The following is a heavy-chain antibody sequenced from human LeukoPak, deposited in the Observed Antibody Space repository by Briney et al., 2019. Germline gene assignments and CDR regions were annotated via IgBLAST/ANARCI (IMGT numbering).Heavy chain of an antibody. D-gene: IGHD4-17*01. V-gene: IGHV4-39*01. Sequence: SETLSLTCTVSGGSISSSTYYWGWIRQPPGKALEWIGSIYYSGSTHYNPSLKGRLTISVDTSKNQFSLKVTAVTAADTAVYFCARNGTVTVTGTKFNYFDYWGQGTLVTVSS. CDR2: IYYSGST. CDR3: ARNGTVTVTGTKFNYFDY. CDR1: GGSISSSTYY. J-gene: IGHJ4*02.